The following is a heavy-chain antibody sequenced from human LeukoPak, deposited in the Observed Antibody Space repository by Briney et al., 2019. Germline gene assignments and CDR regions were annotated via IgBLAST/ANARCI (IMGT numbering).Heavy chain of an antibody. V-gene: IGHV4-59*01. D-gene: IGHD3-16*02. CDR3: ARDGGVIESGFDY. Sequence: SGTLSLTCTVSGGSISSYYWSWIRQPPGKGLEWIGYIYYSGSTNYNPSLKSRVTISVDTSKNQFSLKLSSVTAADTAVYYCARDGGVIESGFDYWGQGTLVTVSS. J-gene: IGHJ4*02. CDR1: GGSISSYY. CDR2: IYYSGST.